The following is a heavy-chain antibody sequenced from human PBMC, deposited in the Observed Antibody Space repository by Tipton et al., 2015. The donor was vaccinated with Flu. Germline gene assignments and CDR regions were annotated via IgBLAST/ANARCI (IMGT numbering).Heavy chain of an antibody. CDR3: AKVIPEKVSGLDY. J-gene: IGHJ4*02. CDR1: GFTFSTYA. CDR2: VSGGGGST. Sequence: GSLRLSCVASGFTFSTYAMTWVRQAPGKGLEWVSSVSGGGGSTYYADSVKGRFTISRDNSKNTLYLQMHSLRAEDTATYYCAKVIPEKVSGLDYWGQGTLVTVSS. D-gene: IGHD5/OR15-5a*01. V-gene: IGHV3-23*01.